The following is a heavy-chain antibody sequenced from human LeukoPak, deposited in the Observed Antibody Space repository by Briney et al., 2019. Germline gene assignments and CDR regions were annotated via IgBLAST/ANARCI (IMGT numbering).Heavy chain of an antibody. CDR2: ISGSGGST. D-gene: IGHD5-18*01. Sequence: GGTLRLSCAASGFTFSSYGMSWVRQAPGKGLEWVSAISGSGGSTYYADSVKGRFTISRDNSKNTLYLQMNSLRAEDTAVYYCAKSFTSMVKFDYWGQGTLVTVSS. CDR3: AKSFTSMVKFDY. J-gene: IGHJ4*02. V-gene: IGHV3-23*01. CDR1: GFTFSSYG.